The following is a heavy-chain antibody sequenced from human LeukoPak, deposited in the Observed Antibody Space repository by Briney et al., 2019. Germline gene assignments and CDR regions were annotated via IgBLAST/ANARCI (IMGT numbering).Heavy chain of an antibody. Sequence: SETLSLTCAVYGGSFSGYYWSWIRQPPGKGLECIGEINHSGSTNYNPSLKSRVTISVDTSKNQFSLKLSSVTAADTAVYYCARGAPYYYGSPAGYWGQGTLVTVSS. J-gene: IGHJ4*02. CDR1: GGSFSGYY. D-gene: IGHD3-10*01. CDR2: INHSGST. CDR3: ARGAPYYYGSPAGY. V-gene: IGHV4-34*01.